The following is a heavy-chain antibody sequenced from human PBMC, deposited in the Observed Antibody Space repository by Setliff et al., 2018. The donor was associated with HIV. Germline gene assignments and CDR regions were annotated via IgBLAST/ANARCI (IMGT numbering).Heavy chain of an antibody. CDR1: GFTFNQYG. Sequence: PGGSLRLSCAASGFTFNQYGMHWVRQAPGKGLEWVAVIWFDGSTIYYADSVKGRFTVSRDNAKDSLYLQMNSLRAEDTAVYYCARDRGGSSYFDYWGQGTLVTAPQ. D-gene: IGHD1-26*01. CDR3: ARDRGGSSYFDY. V-gene: IGHV3-33*01. CDR2: IWFDGSTI. J-gene: IGHJ4*02.